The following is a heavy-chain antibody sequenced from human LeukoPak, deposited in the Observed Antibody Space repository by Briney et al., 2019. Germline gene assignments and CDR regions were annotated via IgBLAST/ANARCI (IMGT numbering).Heavy chain of an antibody. CDR1: GFTFSSYG. V-gene: IGHV3-30*02. CDR3: AKDAGYYYGSGSYSFDY. CDR2: IGYDGSNK. Sequence: TGGSLRLSCAASGFTFSSYGMHWVRQAPGKGLEWVAFIGYDGSNKYYADSVKGRFTISRDNSKNTLYLQMNSLGAEDTAVYYCAKDAGYYYGSGSYSFDYWGQGTLVTVSS. D-gene: IGHD3-10*01. J-gene: IGHJ4*02.